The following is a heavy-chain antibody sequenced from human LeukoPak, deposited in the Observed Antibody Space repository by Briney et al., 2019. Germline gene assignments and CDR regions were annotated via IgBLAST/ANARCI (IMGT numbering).Heavy chain of an antibody. J-gene: IGHJ3*02. CDR1: GFAFSAFA. V-gene: IGHV3-23*01. D-gene: IGHD2-21*02. Sequence: PGGSLRLSCVASGFAFSAFALSCVPHTPGKGRQWGSTVCGSGGRSFYAEPVKVRFTISRDNSKKTVSLQMKSLRVDDTAVYYCAKGGAAMTGPPHGDVVTTSLEGFDIWGEGTMVTVSS. CDR2: VCGSGGRS. CDR3: AKGGAAMTGPPHGDVVTTSLEGFDI.